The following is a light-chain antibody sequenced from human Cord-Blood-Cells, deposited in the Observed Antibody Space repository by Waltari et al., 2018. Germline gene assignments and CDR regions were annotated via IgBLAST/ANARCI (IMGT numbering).Light chain of an antibody. CDR3: QQYGSSPPWT. V-gene: IGKV3-20*01. J-gene: IGKJ1*01. CDR2: GAS. Sequence: EMVLTQSPGTLSLSPGERATLSCRASPCVSSSYFAWYQQKPDQAPRLLIYGASSRPTGSPDRFSGSGSGTDFTLTISRLVPEDFAVYYCQQYGSSPPWTFGQGSKVEIK. CDR1: PCVSSSY.